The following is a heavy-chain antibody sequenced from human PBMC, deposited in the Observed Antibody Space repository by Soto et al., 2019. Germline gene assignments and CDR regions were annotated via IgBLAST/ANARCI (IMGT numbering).Heavy chain of an antibody. CDR3: ARVSSPVAAAGSPYYYYYGMDV. Sequence: PSETLSLTCTVSGGSISSYYWSWIRQPAGKGLEWIGRIYTSGSTNYNPSLKSRVTMSVDTSKNQFSLKLSSVTAADTAVYYCARVSSPVAAAGSPYYYYYGMDVWGQGTTVTVSS. V-gene: IGHV4-4*07. CDR2: IYTSGST. J-gene: IGHJ6*02. D-gene: IGHD6-13*01. CDR1: GGSISSYY.